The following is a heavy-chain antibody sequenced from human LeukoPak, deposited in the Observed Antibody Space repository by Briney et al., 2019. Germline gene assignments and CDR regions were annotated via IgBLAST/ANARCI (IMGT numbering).Heavy chain of an antibody. D-gene: IGHD6-6*01. CDR1: GGSLSGYY. V-gene: IGHV4-59*01. CDR3: ARGIAARHYFDY. CDR2: IYYSGST. J-gene: IGHJ4*02. Sequence: SSETLSLTCTVSGGSLSGYYWSWIRQPPGKGLEWIGYIYYSGSTNYNPSLKSRVTISVDTSKNQFSLKLSSVTAADTAVYYCARGIAARHYFDYWGQGPLVTVSS.